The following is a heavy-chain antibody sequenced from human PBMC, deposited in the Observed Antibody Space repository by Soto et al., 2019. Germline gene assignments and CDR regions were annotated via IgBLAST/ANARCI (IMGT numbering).Heavy chain of an antibody. CDR3: XXXXXXXXXXXXXPES. V-gene: IGHV3-23*01. CDR2: ITGPGGNT. Sequence: EVQLFESGGDLVQPGGSLGLSCAASGFTFSSYAMSWVRQAPGKGLEWVSAITGPGGNTYYADSLKGRFTISRDNSKNTLDLQMSTLSAEXXXXXXXXXXXXXXXXXXXXPESWGQGTLVT. J-gene: IGHJ5*02. CDR1: GFTFSSYA.